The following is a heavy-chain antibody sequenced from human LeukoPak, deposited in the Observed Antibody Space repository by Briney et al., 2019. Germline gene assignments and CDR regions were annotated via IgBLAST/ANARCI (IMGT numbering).Heavy chain of an antibody. J-gene: IGHJ6*02. D-gene: IGHD2-2*01. CDR1: GLTFSSHW. CDR2: INSDGSIT. Sequence: GGSLRLSCAASGLTFSSHWMHWVRHAPGKGLVWVSHINSDGSITSYADSVKGRFTISRDNAKNTLYLQMNSLRAEDTAVYYCARDRAYQLQGMDVWGQGTTVTVSS. V-gene: IGHV3-74*01. CDR3: ARDRAYQLQGMDV.